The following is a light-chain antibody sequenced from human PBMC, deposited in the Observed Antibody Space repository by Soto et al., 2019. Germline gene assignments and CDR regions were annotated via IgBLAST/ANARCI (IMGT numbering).Light chain of an antibody. Sequence: EIVFTQSPVTLSFSPGERATLSCSASQSASSYLAWYQQNPGQAPRRLSNDASNRATGIPARFSGSGSGTDFTLTISSLEPEDFAVYYCQQRSNWLITFGQGTRLEIK. V-gene: IGKV3-11*01. CDR3: QQRSNWLIT. J-gene: IGKJ5*01. CDR2: DAS. CDR1: QSASSY.